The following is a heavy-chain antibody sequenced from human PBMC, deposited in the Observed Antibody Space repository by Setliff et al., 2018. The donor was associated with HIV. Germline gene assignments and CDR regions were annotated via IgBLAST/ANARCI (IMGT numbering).Heavy chain of an antibody. D-gene: IGHD2-2*01. Sequence: ASVKVSCKASGYTLSTYALYWVRQAPGQRLEWMGWINSDSGNTKFSQKFQGRLTITADTTASTAYMVLSSLTSEDTAVYYCARGGAREYQLLYNYFDPWGQGTLVTVSS. J-gene: IGHJ5*02. CDR1: GYTLSTYA. CDR2: INSDSGNT. CDR3: ARGGAREYQLLYNYFDP. V-gene: IGHV1-3*01.